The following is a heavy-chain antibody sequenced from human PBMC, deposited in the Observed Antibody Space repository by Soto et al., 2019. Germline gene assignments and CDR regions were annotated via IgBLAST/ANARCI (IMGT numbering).Heavy chain of an antibody. CDR1: GGSISSYY. J-gene: IGHJ4*02. Sequence: SETLSLTCTVSGGSISSYYWSWIRQPAGKGLEWIGRIYTSGSTNYNPSLKSRVTMSVDTSKNQFSLKLRSVTAADTAVYYCARDQRWNYYDSSGYSLWGQGTLVTVSS. CDR3: ARDQRWNYYDSSGYSL. CDR2: IYTSGST. D-gene: IGHD3-22*01. V-gene: IGHV4-4*07.